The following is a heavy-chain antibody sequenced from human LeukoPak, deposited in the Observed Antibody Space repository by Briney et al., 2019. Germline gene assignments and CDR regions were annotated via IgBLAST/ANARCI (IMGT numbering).Heavy chain of an antibody. Sequence: GGSLRLSCAASGFTFSNYAMHWVRQAPGKGLEWVAVMSYDGSNKYYADSVKGRFTISRDNSKNTLYLQMNSLRAEDTAVYYCAKDRGTYYDSSGYYSPYYFDYWGQGTLVTVSS. CDR2: MSYDGSNK. CDR1: GFTFSNYA. CDR3: AKDRGTYYDSSGYYSPYYFDY. V-gene: IGHV3-30-3*01. J-gene: IGHJ4*02. D-gene: IGHD3-22*01.